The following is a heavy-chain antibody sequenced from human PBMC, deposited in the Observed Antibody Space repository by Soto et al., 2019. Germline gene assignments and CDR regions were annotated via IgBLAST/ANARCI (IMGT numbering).Heavy chain of an antibody. CDR3: VRMNDVTYSYYYARDF. Sequence: QVTLRESGPVMLKPTETLTLTCNVSGFSLTIGRMGVSWIRQPSGKALEWLAHIFSGAERPYSTSLQGRLTIATAGTRRQVVLITTNVGPVDTGTYFCVRMNDVTYSYYYARDFWGQGTTVTVSS. D-gene: IGHD3-16*01. V-gene: IGHV2-26*01. J-gene: IGHJ6*02. CDR1: GFSLTIGRMG. CDR2: IFSGAER.